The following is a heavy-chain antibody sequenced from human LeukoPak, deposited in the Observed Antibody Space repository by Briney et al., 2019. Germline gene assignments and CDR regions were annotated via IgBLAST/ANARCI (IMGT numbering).Heavy chain of an antibody. CDR3: ARVMIVVVTFDY. D-gene: IGHD3-22*01. V-gene: IGHV4-31*11. CDR1: GGSFSGYY. J-gene: IGHJ4*02. CDR2: IYYSGST. Sequence: SETLSLTCAVYGGSFSGYYWSWIRQHPGKGLEWIGYIYYSGSTYYNPSLKSRVTISVDTSKNQFSLKLSSVTAADTAVYYCARVMIVVVTFDYWGQGTLVTVSS.